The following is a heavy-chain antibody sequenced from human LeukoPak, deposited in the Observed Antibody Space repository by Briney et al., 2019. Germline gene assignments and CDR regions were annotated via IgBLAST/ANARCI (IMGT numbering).Heavy chain of an antibody. J-gene: IGHJ4*02. CDR1: GGSISSYY. V-gene: IGHV4-4*07. CDR2: IYSSGST. CDR3: ARDPSYSTGWLAY. Sequence: SETLSLTCTVSGGSISSYYWNWIRQPAGKGLESIGRIYSSGSTNYNPSLKSQVTMSVDTSKNQLSLRLTSVTAADTAVYYCARDPSYSTGWLAYWGQETRVTVSS. D-gene: IGHD6-19*01.